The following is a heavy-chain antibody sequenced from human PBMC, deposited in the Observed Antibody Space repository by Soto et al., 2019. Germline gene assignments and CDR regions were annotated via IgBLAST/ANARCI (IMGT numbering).Heavy chain of an antibody. J-gene: IGHJ4*02. CDR1: GFTFSDYY. D-gene: IGHD2-15*01. CDR2: ISSSSSYT. V-gene: IGHV3-11*06. Sequence: GGSLRLSCAASGFTFSDYYMSWIRQAPGKGLEWVSYISSSSSYTNYADSVKGRFTISRDNAKNSLYLQMNSLRAEDTAVYYCARIFEAGTFDYWGQGTLVTVSS. CDR3: ARIFEAGTFDY.